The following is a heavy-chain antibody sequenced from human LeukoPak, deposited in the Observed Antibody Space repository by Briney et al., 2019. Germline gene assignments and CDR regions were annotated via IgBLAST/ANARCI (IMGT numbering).Heavy chain of an antibody. D-gene: IGHD6-19*01. V-gene: IGHV1-69*01. CDR3: ARGRSYSSGWYDFDY. CDR1: GGTFSSYA. CDR2: IIPIFGTA. J-gene: IGHJ4*02. Sequence: SVKVSCKASGGTFSSYAISWVRQAPGQGLEWMGGIIPIFGTANYAQKFQGRVTITADESTSTAYMELRSLRSEDTAVYYCARGRSYSSGWYDFDYWGQGTLVTVSS.